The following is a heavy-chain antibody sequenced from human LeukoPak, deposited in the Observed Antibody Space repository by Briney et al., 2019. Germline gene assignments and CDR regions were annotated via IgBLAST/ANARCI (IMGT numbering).Heavy chain of an antibody. V-gene: IGHV3-23*01. CDR1: GFTFSSYS. Sequence: GGSLRLSCAASGFTFSSYSMNWVRQAPGKGLEWASAISGSGGSTYYADSVKGRFTISRDNSKNTLYLQMNSLRAEDTAVYYCASPIVVVPAAADYWGQGTLVTVSS. D-gene: IGHD2-2*01. CDR2: ISGSGGST. CDR3: ASPIVVVPAAADY. J-gene: IGHJ4*02.